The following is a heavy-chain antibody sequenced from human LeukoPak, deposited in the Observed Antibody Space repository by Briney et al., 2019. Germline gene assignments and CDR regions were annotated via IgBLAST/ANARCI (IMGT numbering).Heavy chain of an antibody. D-gene: IGHD6-13*01. CDR1: GLTFGRYA. CDR3: ARTIAQYSNSWLYFYYDLDV. Sequence: GGSLRLSCTASGLTFGRYAMSWARHAPGKGLEWVSSISGRSEDTFYADSVKRRFTISRHNSKSTLYRQMNSLIAEHTAVYSCARTIAQYSNSWLYFYYDLDVWGQGTTVTVSS. J-gene: IGHJ6*02. CDR2: ISGRSEDT. V-gene: IGHV3-23*01.